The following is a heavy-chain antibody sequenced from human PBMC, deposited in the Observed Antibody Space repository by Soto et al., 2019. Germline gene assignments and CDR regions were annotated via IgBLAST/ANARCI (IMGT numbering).Heavy chain of an antibody. CDR1: VFSVDTTYC. J-gene: IGHJ4*01. V-gene: IGHV1-2*02. Sequence: ASVKVSCKASVFSVDTTYCVHWVRRAPGQGLEWMGSINPNSGDTNYAQNFQGRVTMTRDTSISTAYMEVSSLTSDDTAVYYCGSPRSGPSPDVGHWGHGTVVTVSS. CDR3: GSPRSGPSPDVGH. CDR2: INPNSGDT. D-gene: IGHD2-15*01.